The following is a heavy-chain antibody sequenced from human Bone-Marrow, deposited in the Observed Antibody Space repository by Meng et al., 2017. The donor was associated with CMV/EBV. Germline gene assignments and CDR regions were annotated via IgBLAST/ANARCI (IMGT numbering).Heavy chain of an antibody. Sequence: ASVKVSCKASGYTFTSYDINSVRQATGQGLEWMGWMNPNSGNTGYAQKFQGRVTMTRNTSISTAYMELSSLRSEDTAVYYCARSPRWLPSNWFDPWAQGTLVTVSS. D-gene: IGHD3-22*01. V-gene: IGHV1-8*01. CDR3: ARSPRWLPSNWFDP. J-gene: IGHJ5*02. CDR2: MNPNSGNT. CDR1: GYTFTSYD.